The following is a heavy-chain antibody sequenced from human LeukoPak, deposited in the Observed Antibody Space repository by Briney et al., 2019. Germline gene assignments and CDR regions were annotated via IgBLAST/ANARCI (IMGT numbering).Heavy chain of an antibody. V-gene: IGHV4-34*01. Sequence: SETLSLTCAGYGGSFSGYYWSWIRQPPGKGLEWIGEINHSGSTNYNPSLKSRVTISVDTSKNQFSLKLSSVTAADTAVYYCARVILLWFGESTNWFDPWGQGTLVTVSS. CDR1: GGSFSGYY. J-gene: IGHJ5*02. CDR2: INHSGST. D-gene: IGHD3-10*01. CDR3: ARVILLWFGESTNWFDP.